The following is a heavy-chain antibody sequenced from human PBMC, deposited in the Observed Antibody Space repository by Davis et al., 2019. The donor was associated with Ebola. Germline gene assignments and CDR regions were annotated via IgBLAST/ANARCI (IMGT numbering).Heavy chain of an antibody. CDR2: IYPGNSDT. Sequence: GESLKISCKGSGYSFTSYWIGWVRQMPGKGLEWMGIIYPGNSDTRYSPSFQGQVTISADKSISTAYLQWSSLKASDTAMYYCARRSPTVVTYDWYFDLWGRGTLVTVSS. J-gene: IGHJ2*01. V-gene: IGHV5-51*01. CDR3: ARRSPTVVTYDWYFDL. CDR1: GYSFTSYW. D-gene: IGHD4-23*01.